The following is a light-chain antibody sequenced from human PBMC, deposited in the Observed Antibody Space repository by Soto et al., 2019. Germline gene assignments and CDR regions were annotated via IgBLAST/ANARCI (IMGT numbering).Light chain of an antibody. Sequence: EIVMTQSPATLSVSPGERATLSCRASQSVSSNLAWYQQKPGQAPRLLIYGASTRATGIPARFSGSGSGTEFTLPISSLQSEDFAVYYCQQYNNWHLTFGGVTKVEIK. CDR2: GAS. V-gene: IGKV3-15*01. CDR1: QSVSSN. CDR3: QQYNNWHLT. J-gene: IGKJ4*01.